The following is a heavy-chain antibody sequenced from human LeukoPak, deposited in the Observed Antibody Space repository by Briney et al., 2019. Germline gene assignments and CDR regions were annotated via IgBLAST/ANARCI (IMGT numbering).Heavy chain of an antibody. CDR1: GGSISSSSYY. V-gene: IGHV4-39*07. J-gene: IGHJ4*02. D-gene: IGHD7-27*01. Sequence: SETLSLTCTVSGGSISSSSYYWGWIRQPPGKGLEWIGSIYYSGSTYYNPSLKSRVTISVDTSKNQFSLKLSSVTAADTAVYYCANAAADWGFDYWGQGTLVTVSS. CDR2: IYYSGST. CDR3: ANAAADWGFDY.